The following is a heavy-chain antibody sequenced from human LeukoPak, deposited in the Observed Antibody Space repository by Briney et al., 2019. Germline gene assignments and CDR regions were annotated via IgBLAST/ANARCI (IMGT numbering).Heavy chain of an antibody. J-gene: IGHJ4*02. CDR1: GGTFSSYA. CDR2: IIPIFGTA. D-gene: IGHD5-24*01. CDR3: ARDLVEMATMEY. V-gene: IGHV1-69*13. Sequence: REASVKVSCKASGGTFSSYAISWVRQAPGQGLEWMGGIIPIFGTANYAQKFQGRVTITADESTSTAYMELSSLRSEDTAVYYCARDLVEMATMEYWGQGTLVTVSS.